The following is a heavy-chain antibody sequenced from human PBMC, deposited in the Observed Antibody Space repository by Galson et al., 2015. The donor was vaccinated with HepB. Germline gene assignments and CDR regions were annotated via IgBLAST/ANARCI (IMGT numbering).Heavy chain of an antibody. Sequence: QSGAEVKKPGESLRISCQGSGYSFTDYWISRVRQMPGKGMEWLGTIDPSDSYPHYSPAFQGHVTFSIDKSITTAYLQWGSLRASDTAMYYCARRRSGYHAGDYWGQGTLVTVST. CDR1: GYSFTDYW. CDR2: IDPSDSYP. CDR3: ARRRSGYHAGDY. V-gene: IGHV5-10-1*01. D-gene: IGHD3-22*01. J-gene: IGHJ4*02.